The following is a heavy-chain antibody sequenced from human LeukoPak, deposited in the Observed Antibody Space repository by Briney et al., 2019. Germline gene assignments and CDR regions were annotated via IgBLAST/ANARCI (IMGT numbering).Heavy chain of an antibody. D-gene: IGHD5-12*01. V-gene: IGHV3-48*03. CDR3: AKQRGYSGYHGY. Sequence: GGSLRLSCAASGFTFSSYEMNWVRQAPGKGLGWVSYISSSGSTIYYADSVKGRFTISRDNAKNSLYLQMNSLRAEDTAVYYCAKQRGYSGYHGYWGQGTLVTVSS. CDR2: ISSSGSTI. CDR1: GFTFSSYE. J-gene: IGHJ4*02.